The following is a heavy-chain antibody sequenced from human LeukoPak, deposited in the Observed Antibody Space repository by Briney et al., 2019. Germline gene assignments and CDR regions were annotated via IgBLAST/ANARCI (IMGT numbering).Heavy chain of an antibody. CDR1: VASISSSSYY. J-gene: IGHJ4*02. D-gene: IGHD6-13*01. V-gene: IGHV4-39*01. CDR2: IYYSGST. Sequence: SETLSLTCTVSVASISSSSYYWGWIRQPPGNGLEWIGSIYYSGSTYYNPSLKSRVTIAVDTAKNQLYLKLSSVTAADTGVYYCARLAAGTSFDYWGQGTLVTVSS. CDR3: ARLAAGTSFDY.